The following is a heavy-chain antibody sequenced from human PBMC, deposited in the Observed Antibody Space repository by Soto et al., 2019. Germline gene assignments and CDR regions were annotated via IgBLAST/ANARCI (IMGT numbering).Heavy chain of an antibody. V-gene: IGHV3-23*01. CDR3: ATKNVVVRGDLGFL. D-gene: IGHD2-21*01. CDR1: GFTFSSYS. CDR2: VADGGST. Sequence: VQLLESGGALVQPGGSLRLSCAASGFTFSSYSMFWVRQTPRKGLEWVSSVADGGSTDYADSVKGRFTISRDNAKNTLYLQMNSLRAEDTALYYCATKNVVVRGDLGFLWGQGTLVAVSS. J-gene: IGHJ4*02.